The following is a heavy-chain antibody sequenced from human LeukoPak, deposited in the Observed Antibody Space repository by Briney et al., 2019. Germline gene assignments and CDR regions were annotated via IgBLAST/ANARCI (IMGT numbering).Heavy chain of an antibody. CDR3: ARAMEYYDSSGDDAFDI. CDR1: GFTFSSYS. Sequence: GGSLRLSCAASGFTFSSYSMNWVRQAPGKGLEWVSSISSSSSYIYYADSVKGRFTISRDNAKNSLYLQMNSLRAEDTAVYYCARAMEYYDSSGDDAFDIWGQGTMVTVSS. CDR2: ISSSSSYI. J-gene: IGHJ3*02. V-gene: IGHV3-21*01. D-gene: IGHD3-22*01.